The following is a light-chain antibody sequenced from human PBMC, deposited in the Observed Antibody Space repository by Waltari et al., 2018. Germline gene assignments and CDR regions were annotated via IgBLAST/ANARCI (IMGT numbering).Light chain of an antibody. Sequence: QSALTQPRSVSGSPGQSVTISCTGTSSDVGGYNYVSWYQQHPGKAPKLMIYDVSKRPSWGPDRFSGSKSGNTASLTISGLQAEDEADYYCCSYAGSYTSLFGGGTKLTVL. J-gene: IGLJ2*01. V-gene: IGLV2-11*01. CDR2: DVS. CDR3: CSYAGSYTSL. CDR1: SSDVGGYNY.